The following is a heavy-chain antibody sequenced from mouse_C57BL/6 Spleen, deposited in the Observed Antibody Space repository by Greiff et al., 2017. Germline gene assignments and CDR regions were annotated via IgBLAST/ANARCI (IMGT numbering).Heavy chain of an antibody. CDR3: ARDWAYYAMDY. V-gene: IGHV1-42*01. CDR2: INPSTGGT. CDR1: GYSFTGYY. J-gene: IGHJ4*01. Sequence: VQLKESGPELVKPGASVKISCKASGYSFTGYYMNWVKQSPEKSLEWIGEINPSTGGTTYNQKFKAKATLTVDKSSSTAYMQLKSLTSEDSAVYYCARDWAYYAMDYWGQGTSVTVSS.